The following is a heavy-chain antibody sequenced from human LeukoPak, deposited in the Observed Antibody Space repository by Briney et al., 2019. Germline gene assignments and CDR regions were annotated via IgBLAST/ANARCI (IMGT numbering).Heavy chain of an antibody. J-gene: IGHJ4*02. D-gene: IGHD5-12*01. Sequence: GGSLRLSCAASGFTFSSYTMTWVRQAPGKGLEWVSSISTSSLYIYYADSVKGRFTISRDNARNSVYLEMSSLRADDTAVYYCASQGSGYDSPIDYWGQGTLVTVSS. CDR2: ISTSSLYI. CDR1: GFTFSSYT. V-gene: IGHV3-21*01. CDR3: ASQGSGYDSPIDY.